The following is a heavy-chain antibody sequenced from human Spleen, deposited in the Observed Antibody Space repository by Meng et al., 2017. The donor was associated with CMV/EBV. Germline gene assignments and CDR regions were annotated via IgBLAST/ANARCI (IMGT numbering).Heavy chain of an antibody. CDR3: ARLSGFKEYYDSSGYLDD. CDR1: GYTFTGYF. V-gene: IGHV1-2*02. J-gene: IGHJ4*02. CDR2: INAKSGGT. D-gene: IGHD3-22*01. Sequence: ASVKDSCKASGYTFTGYFMHWVRQAPGQGLEWMGWINAKSGGTHYAQKFQGRVTMTRDTSISTAYMELRRLRSDDTAIYFCARLSGFKEYYDSSGYLDDWGQGTLVTVSS.